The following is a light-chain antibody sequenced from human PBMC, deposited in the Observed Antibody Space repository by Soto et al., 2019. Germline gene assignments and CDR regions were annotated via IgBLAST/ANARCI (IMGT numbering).Light chain of an antibody. CDR2: EAS. CDR3: HLYNDLPFP. Sequence: DIPMTQSPSSLSASVGDRVTITCQASQNIRTYLNWYQQKPGQAPKHLIDEASNLGRAVASTFSRSRSGTDFTSTISSQQPEDIATYYCHLYNDLPFPFGPGTKVDIK. J-gene: IGKJ3*01. V-gene: IGKV1-33*01. CDR1: QNIRTY.